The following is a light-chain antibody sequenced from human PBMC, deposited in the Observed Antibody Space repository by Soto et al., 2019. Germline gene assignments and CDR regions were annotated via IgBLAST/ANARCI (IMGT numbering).Light chain of an antibody. CDR3: QHYNSYSEA. CDR1: QSVSDW. V-gene: IGKV1-5*01. CDR2: DTS. J-gene: IGKJ1*01. Sequence: IQMTQSPSTLSASVGDRVTITCRASQSVSDWLAWYQQKPGNPPKLLIYDTSRLESAVPSRFSGSGSGTEFTLTISSLQPDDFATYYCQHYNSYSEAFGQGTKVDNK.